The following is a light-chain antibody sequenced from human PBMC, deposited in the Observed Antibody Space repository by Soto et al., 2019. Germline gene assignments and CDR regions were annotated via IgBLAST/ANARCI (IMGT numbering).Light chain of an antibody. CDR1: QDIDHW. CDR3: QQYYTYPYT. Sequence: DIQMTQSPSALSASVGDRVTITCRASQDIDHWLAWYQQKPGKAPQVLVYKASILEGGVPSRFSGSESGTEFTLTISSLQPDDFAAYYCQQYYTYPYTFGQGTKLDMK. CDR2: KAS. J-gene: IGKJ2*01. V-gene: IGKV1-5*03.